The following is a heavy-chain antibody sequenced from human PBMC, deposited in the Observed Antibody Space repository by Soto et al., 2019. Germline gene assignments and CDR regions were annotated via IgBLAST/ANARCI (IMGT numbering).Heavy chain of an antibody. CDR3: ARGRQGYYYDSHGSFDH. D-gene: IGHD3-22*01. CDR2: FFYTVIT. Sequence: SETLSLTCTVSGGSISSYSWTWIRKPPRKGQEWLGFFFYTVITNYNPSLRSRVTISADTSKNQIYLQLNSVTAADTAVSYCARGRQGYYYDSHGSFDHWGQGAQVTVSS. V-gene: IGHV4-59*01. CDR1: GGSISSYS. J-gene: IGHJ5*02.